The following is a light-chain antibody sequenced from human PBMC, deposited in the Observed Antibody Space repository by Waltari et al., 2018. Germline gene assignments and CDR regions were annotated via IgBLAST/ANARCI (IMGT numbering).Light chain of an antibody. CDR2: WAS. CDR1: QNILYNSKNKNY. V-gene: IGKV4-1*01. CDR3: QQFFGTPWT. J-gene: IGKJ1*01. Sequence: DIVLTQSPDSLPVSLGERATINCTACQNILYNSKNKNYLAWYQQKPGQPPKLLIYWASTRQFGVPERFSGSGSGTDFTLTISSLQAEDVAVYYCQQFFGTPWTFGQGTKVEIK.